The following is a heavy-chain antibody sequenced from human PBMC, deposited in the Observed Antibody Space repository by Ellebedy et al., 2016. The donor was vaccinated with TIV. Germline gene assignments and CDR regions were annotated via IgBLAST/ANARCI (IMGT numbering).Heavy chain of an antibody. Sequence: MPSETLSLTCTVSGGSISSSSYYWGWIRQPPGKGLEWIGSIYYSGSTYYNPSLKSRVTISVDTSKNQFSLKLSSVTAADTAVYYCARQLVPDYYGSGSYLYYWGQGTLVTVSS. D-gene: IGHD3-10*01. J-gene: IGHJ4*02. V-gene: IGHV4-39*01. CDR3: ARQLVPDYYGSGSYLYY. CDR1: GGSISSSSYY. CDR2: IYYSGST.